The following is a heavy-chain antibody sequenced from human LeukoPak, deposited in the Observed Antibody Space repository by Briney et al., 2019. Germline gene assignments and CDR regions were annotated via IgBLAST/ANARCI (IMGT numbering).Heavy chain of an antibody. CDR2: IRYDGSNK. D-gene: IGHD5-12*01. CDR1: GFTFISYG. Sequence: GGSLRLSCAASGFTFISYGMHWVRQAPGKGLEWVAFIRYDGSNKYYADSVKGRFTISIDNSKNTLYLQMNSLRAEDTAVYYCAKDRGYSGYDWDFDYWGQGTLVTVSS. J-gene: IGHJ4*02. V-gene: IGHV3-30*02. CDR3: AKDRGYSGYDWDFDY.